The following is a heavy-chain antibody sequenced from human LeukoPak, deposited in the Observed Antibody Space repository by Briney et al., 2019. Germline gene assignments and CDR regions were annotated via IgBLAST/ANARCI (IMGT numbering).Heavy chain of an antibody. V-gene: IGHV4-39*01. CDR1: GGSISSSSYY. Sequence: TSETLSLTCTVSGGSISSSSYYWGWIRQPPGKGLERIGSIYYSGSTYYNPSLKSRVTISVDTSKKQFSLKMSSVTAADTAVYFCASTGELPFDYWGQGTLVTVSS. CDR3: ASTGELPFDY. D-gene: IGHD1-26*01. CDR2: IYYSGST. J-gene: IGHJ4*02.